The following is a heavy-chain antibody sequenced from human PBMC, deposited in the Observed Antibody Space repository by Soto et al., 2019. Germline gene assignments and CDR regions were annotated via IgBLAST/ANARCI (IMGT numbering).Heavy chain of an antibody. CDR2: IYYSGST. J-gene: IGHJ6*02. CDR3: ARDRRYCSSTSCYYYYYGMDV. Sequence: SETLSLTCTVSGGSISSYYWSWIRQPPGKGLEWIGYIYYSGSTNYNPSIKSRVNISVDTSKNQISLKLSSVTAADTAVYYCARDRRYCSSTSCYYYYYGMDVWGQGTTVTVSS. V-gene: IGHV4-59*01. CDR1: GGSISSYY. D-gene: IGHD2-2*01.